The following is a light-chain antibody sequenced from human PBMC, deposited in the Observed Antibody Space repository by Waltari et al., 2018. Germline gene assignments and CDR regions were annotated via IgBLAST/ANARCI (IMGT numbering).Light chain of an antibody. CDR2: EVT. CDR3: CSYAGLGIYV. J-gene: IGLJ1*01. V-gene: IGLV2-23*02. Sequence: YGLTQPASASGSPGQSDTISCTGTSRDVGYYNLGSWYQPYPGKAPNLMVYEVTNGTAGVSVRFSGSKSGNTASLTINGLQSEDEADYYCCSYAGLGIYVFGTGTKVTVL. CDR1: SRDVGYYNL.